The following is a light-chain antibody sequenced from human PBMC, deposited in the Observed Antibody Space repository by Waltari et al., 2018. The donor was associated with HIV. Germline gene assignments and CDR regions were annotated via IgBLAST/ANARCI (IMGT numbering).Light chain of an antibody. CDR3: QSYDSSLTMV. Sequence: PGPRVTISCTGGSSNIGAGYSVPWYQRLPGTAPKLLIFATINRPSGVPDRFSGSSSGTSASLAITGLQAEDEADYYCQSYDSSLTMVFGGGTKVTVL. CDR2: ATI. J-gene: IGLJ2*01. CDR1: SSNIGAGYS. V-gene: IGLV1-40*01.